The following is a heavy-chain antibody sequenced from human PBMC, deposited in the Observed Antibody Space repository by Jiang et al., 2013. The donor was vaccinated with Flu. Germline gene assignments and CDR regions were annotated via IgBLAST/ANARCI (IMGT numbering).Heavy chain of an antibody. CDR3: AKSGWYEGSLVSAMGV. V-gene: IGHV3-30*02. CDR2: IRHDGSNK. D-gene: IGHD6-19*01. CDR1: GFTFSSYG. Sequence: VQLVESGGGVVQPGGSLRLSCAASGFTFSSYGMHWVRQAPGEGPEWVAFIRHDGSNKYYADSVKGRFTISRDNSKNTLYLQMNSLRLEDTAVYYCAKSGWYEGSLVSAMGVWGQGTTVTVSS. J-gene: IGHJ6*02.